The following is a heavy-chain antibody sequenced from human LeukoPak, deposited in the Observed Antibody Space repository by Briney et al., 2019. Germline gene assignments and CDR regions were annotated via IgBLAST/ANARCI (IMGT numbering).Heavy chain of an antibody. V-gene: IGHV1-69*04. J-gene: IGHJ4*02. Sequence: SVKVSCKASGGTFSSYAISWVRQAPGQGLEWMGRIIPILGIANYAQKFQGRVTMTTDTSTSTAYMELRSLRSDDTAVYYCAGGYYDFWSGYFEFDYWGQGTLVTVSS. D-gene: IGHD3-3*01. CDR3: AGGYYDFWSGYFEFDY. CDR1: GGTFSSYA. CDR2: IIPILGIA.